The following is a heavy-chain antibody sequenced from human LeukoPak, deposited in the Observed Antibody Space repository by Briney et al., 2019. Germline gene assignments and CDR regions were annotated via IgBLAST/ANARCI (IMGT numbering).Heavy chain of an antibody. V-gene: IGHV1-2*02. CDR3: AREPTAMVSLNWFDP. CDR1: GYTFTGYY. D-gene: IGHD2-2*01. J-gene: IGHJ5*02. CDR2: INPNSGGT. Sequence: ASVKVSCKASGYTFTGYYMHWVRQAPGQGLEWMGWINPNSGGTNYAQKFQGRVTMTRDTSISTAYMELSRLRSDDTAVYYCAREPTAMVSLNWFDPWGQGTLVTVSS.